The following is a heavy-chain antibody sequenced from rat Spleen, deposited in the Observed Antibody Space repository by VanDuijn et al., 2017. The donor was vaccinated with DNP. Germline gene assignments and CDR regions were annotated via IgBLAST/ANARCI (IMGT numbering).Heavy chain of an antibody. CDR3: ARHMDTGPYYAMDV. CDR1: GFTFSDYN. CDR2: IIYDGRST. Sequence: EVQLVESGGGLVQPGRSLKLSCAASGFTFSDYNLAWVRQAPKKGLEWVATIIYDGRSTYYGDSVKGRFTISRENAKNTLYLQVDSLRSDDTATYYCARHMDTGPYYAMDVWGQGISVTVSS. D-gene: IGHD4-1*01. V-gene: IGHV5-7*01. J-gene: IGHJ4*01.